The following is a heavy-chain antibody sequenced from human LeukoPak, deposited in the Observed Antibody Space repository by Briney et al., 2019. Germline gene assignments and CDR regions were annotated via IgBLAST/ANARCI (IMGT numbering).Heavy chain of an antibody. Sequence: GASVKISCKASGYTFTSYVLNWVRQATGQGLECMGWINTNTGNPTYAQGFTGRFVFSLDTSVSTAYLQISSLKAEDTALYYCARASTPKVGATIYYFDYWGQGTLVTVSS. D-gene: IGHD1-26*01. V-gene: IGHV7-4-1*02. CDR2: INTNTGNP. CDR1: GYTFTSYV. CDR3: ARASTPKVGATIYYFDY. J-gene: IGHJ4*02.